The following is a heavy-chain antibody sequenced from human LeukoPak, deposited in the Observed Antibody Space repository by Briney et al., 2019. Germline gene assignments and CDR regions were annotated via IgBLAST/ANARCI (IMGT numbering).Heavy chain of an antibody. J-gene: IGHJ4*02. D-gene: IGHD6-13*01. V-gene: IGHV1-46*01. CDR1: GYTFTSYY. CDR2: INPSGGST. Sequence: GASVKVSCKASGYTFTSYYMHWVRQAPGQGLEWMGIINPSGGSTSYAQKFQGRVTMTRDMSTSAVYMELSSLRSEDTAVYYCARGSRRKLAAAGSDYWGQGTLVTVSS. CDR3: ARGSRRKLAAAGSDY.